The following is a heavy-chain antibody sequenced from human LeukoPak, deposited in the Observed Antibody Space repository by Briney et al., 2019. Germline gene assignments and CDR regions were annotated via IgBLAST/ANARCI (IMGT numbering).Heavy chain of an antibody. D-gene: IGHD4-23*01. CDR1: GGSFSGYY. CDR3: ASNPPIGHTVAPPESDY. CDR2: INHSGST. Sequence: SETLSLTCAVYGGSFSGYYWSWIRQPPGKGLEWIGEINHSGSTNYNPSLKSRVTISVGTSKNQFSLKLSSVTAADRAVYYCASNPPIGHTVAPPESDYWGQGTLVTVSS. V-gene: IGHV4-34*01. J-gene: IGHJ4*02.